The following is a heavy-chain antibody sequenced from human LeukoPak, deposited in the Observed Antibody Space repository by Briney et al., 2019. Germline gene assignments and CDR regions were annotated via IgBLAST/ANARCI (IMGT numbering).Heavy chain of an antibody. Sequence: ASVKVSCKASGYTFTSYYMHWVRQAPGQGLEWMGIINPSGGSRSYAQKFQGRVTMTRDTSTSTVYMELSSLRSEDTAVYYCARGSIVGAKTLGFGAFDISGQGTMVTVSS. CDR3: ARGSIVGAKTLGFGAFDI. D-gene: IGHD1-26*01. J-gene: IGHJ3*02. CDR2: INPSGGSR. V-gene: IGHV1-46*01. CDR1: GYTFTSYY.